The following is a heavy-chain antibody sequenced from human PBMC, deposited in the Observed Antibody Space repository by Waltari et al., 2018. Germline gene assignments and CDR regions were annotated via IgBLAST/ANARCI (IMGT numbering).Heavy chain of an antibody. CDR1: GLSFSNYW. V-gene: IGHV3-7*01. CDR3: TGGGRDSSWYWRD. J-gene: IGHJ4*02. Sequence: EVQLVESGGGLAQPGWSLRLSCAASGLSFSNYWMTWVRQASGKGQGWVGNTKQDGGENDCMESVKVRFTIARDNAKHSRYLQMNILGVQDTAVEYCTGGGRDSSWYWRDWGQGTLVTGSS. CDR2: TKQDGGEN. D-gene: IGHD6-13*01.